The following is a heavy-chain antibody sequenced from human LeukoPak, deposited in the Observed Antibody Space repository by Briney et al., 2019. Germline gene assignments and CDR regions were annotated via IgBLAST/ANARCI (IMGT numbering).Heavy chain of an antibody. V-gene: IGHV4-59*01. CDR1: GASISSYY. CDR2: IYYSGST. CDR3: ARSYRNYYYMDV. D-gene: IGHD3-16*01. Sequence: SETLSLTCTVSGASISSYYWSWIRQPPGKGLEWIGYIYYSGSTNYNPSLKSRVTISVDTSKNQFSLKLSSVTAADTAVYYCARSYRNYYYMDVWGKGTTVTVSS. J-gene: IGHJ6*03.